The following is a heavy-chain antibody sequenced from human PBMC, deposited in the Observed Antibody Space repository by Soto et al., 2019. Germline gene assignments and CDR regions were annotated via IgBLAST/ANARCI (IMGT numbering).Heavy chain of an antibody. J-gene: IGHJ4*02. CDR2: ISWNSGSI. Sequence: EVQLVESGGGLVQPGRSLRLSCAASGFTFGDYAMHWVRQAPGKGLGWVSGISWNSGSIGYADSVKGRFTISRDNAKNSLYLQMNSLRAEDTALYYCAKGEGSSGYYSLFDYWGQGTLVTVSS. V-gene: IGHV3-9*01. CDR1: GFTFGDYA. CDR3: AKGEGSSGYYSLFDY. D-gene: IGHD3-22*01.